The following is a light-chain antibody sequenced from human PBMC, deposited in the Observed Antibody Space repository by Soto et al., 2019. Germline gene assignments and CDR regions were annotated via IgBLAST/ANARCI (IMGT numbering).Light chain of an antibody. CDR3: QQRSKWPGT. J-gene: IGKJ1*01. CDR1: QSVSTY. V-gene: IGKV3-11*01. CDR2: DAS. Sequence: EIVLTQSPATLSLSPGERATLSCRASQSVSTYLAWYQHKPGQAPRLLIYDASNRATGTPARFSGSGSGTDFTLTISSLEPEDFAVYYCQQRSKWPGTFGQGTKVDIK.